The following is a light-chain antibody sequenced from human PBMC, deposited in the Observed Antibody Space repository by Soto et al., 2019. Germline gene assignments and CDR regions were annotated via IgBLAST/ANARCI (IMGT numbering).Light chain of an antibody. J-gene: IGKJ4*01. Sequence: EIVMTQPPATLSMSPGERATLSCRASQSISTKVAWYQQKPGQAPRLLIYGASTRATGVPARFSGSGSGTEFTLSISSLQSGHFAVYYCQQYNSWPLTFGGGTKVDIK. CDR2: GAS. CDR3: QQYNSWPLT. CDR1: QSISTK. V-gene: IGKV3-15*01.